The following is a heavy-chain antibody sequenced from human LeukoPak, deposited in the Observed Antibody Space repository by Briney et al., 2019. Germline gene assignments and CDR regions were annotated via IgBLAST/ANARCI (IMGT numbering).Heavy chain of an antibody. CDR3: ARLQAYCGGDCLYYFDY. Sequence: WASVKVSCKASGYTFTSYGIIWVRQAPGQGLEWMGWISAYNGNTNYAQKLQGRVTMTTDTSTSTAYMELRSLRSDDTAVYYCARLQAYCGGDCLYYFDYWGQGTMVTVSS. V-gene: IGHV1-18*01. J-gene: IGHJ4*02. CDR2: ISAYNGNT. D-gene: IGHD2-21*01. CDR1: GYTFTSYG.